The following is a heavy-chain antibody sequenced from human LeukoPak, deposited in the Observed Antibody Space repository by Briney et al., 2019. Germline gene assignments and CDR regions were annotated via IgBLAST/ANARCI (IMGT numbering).Heavy chain of an antibody. Sequence: SVTVSCTASGGTFSSYAISWVRQAPGQGLEWMGGIIPIFGTANYAQKFQGRVTITADESTSTAYMELSSLRSEDTAVYYCAAPGIAAAGTRGYYDYCGQGTLVTVSA. V-gene: IGHV1-69*01. D-gene: IGHD6-13*01. CDR1: GGTFSSYA. CDR2: IIPIFGTA. CDR3: AAPGIAAAGTRGYYDY. J-gene: IGHJ4*02.